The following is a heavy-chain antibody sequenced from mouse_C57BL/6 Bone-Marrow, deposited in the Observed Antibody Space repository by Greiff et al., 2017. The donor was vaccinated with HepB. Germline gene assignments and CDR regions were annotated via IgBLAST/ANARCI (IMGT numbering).Heavy chain of an antibody. V-gene: IGHV5-9-1*02. CDR2: IRSGGDYI. D-gene: IGHD3-2*02. CDR1: GFTFSSYA. J-gene: IGHJ3*01. CDR3: TRVQLKPSLFAY. Sequence: EVKLMESGEGLVKPGGSLKLSCAASGFTFSSYAMSWVRQTLEKRLEWVAYIRSGGDYIYYADTVKGRFTIFRDNARNTLYLQMSSLKSEDTAMYYCTRVQLKPSLFAYWGQGTLVTVSA.